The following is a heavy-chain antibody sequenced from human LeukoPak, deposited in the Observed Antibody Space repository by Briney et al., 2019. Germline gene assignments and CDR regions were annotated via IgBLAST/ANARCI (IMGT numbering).Heavy chain of an antibody. Sequence: GESLKISCKGFGYSFTSYWVAWVRQMPGKGLEYMGIIYPGDSDTRYSPSFEGQVTISADKSTSTAYLHWSSLEASDTAMYYCARASGAMDVWGQGTTVTVSS. CDR1: GYSFTSYW. V-gene: IGHV5-51*01. CDR3: ARASGAMDV. J-gene: IGHJ6*02. CDR2: IYPGDSDT. D-gene: IGHD2-8*02.